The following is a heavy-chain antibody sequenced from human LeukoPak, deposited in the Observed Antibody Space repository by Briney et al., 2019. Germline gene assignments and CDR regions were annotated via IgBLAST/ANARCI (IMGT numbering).Heavy chain of an antibody. CDR1: GGSISSGDYY. CDR3: ARVERVYDSSGYYSFGTAFDI. D-gene: IGHD3-22*01. J-gene: IGHJ3*02. Sequence: PSQTLSLTCTVSGGSISSGDYYWSWIRQPPGKGLEWIGYIYHSGSTYYNPSLKSRVTISVDRSKNQFSLKLSSVTAADTAVYYCARVERVYDSSGYYSFGTAFDIWGQGTMVTVSS. V-gene: IGHV4-30-2*01. CDR2: IYHSGST.